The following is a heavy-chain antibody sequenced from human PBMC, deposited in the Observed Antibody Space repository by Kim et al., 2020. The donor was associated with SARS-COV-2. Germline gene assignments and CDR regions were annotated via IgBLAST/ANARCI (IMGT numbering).Heavy chain of an antibody. CDR1: GFTFGNFV. D-gene: IGHD6-13*01. J-gene: IGHJ4*02. CDR3: AKSVGGAAAFDY. Sequence: GGSLRLSSATSGFTFGNFVMNWVRQSPGKGLEWVSGVGGSGRNTYYADSVKGRFTISRDNSKSTLFLEMNSLRVEDTAVYYCAKSVGGAAAFDYWGQGT. CDR2: VGGSGRNT. V-gene: IGHV3-23*01.